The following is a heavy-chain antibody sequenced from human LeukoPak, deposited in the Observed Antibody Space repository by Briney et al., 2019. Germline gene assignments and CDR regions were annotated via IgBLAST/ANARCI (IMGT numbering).Heavy chain of an antibody. CDR3: AKRGVVIRVILVGFHKEAYYFDS. CDR1: GITLSNYG. D-gene: IGHD3-22*01. V-gene: IGHV3-23*01. J-gene: IGHJ4*02. CDR2: LGGSGGTT. Sequence: GGSLRLSCAVSGITLSNYGMSWVRQAPGKGLEWVAGLGGSGGTTNYADSVKGRFIISRDNRKNTLYLQMNSLRAEDTAVYFCAKRGVVIRVILVGFHKEAYYFDSWGQGALVTVSS.